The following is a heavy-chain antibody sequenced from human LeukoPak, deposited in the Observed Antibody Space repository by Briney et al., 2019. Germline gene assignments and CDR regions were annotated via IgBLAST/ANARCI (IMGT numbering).Heavy chain of an antibody. Sequence: GGSLRLSCAASGFTFSSYAMHWVRQAPGKGLEWVAVISYDGSNKYYADSVKGRFTISRDNAKNPLFLQMNSLRDEDSAVYYCARAFGFGNQGASRFDPWGQGTLVTVSS. V-gene: IGHV3-30-3*01. CDR1: GFTFSSYA. CDR2: ISYDGSNK. CDR3: ARAFGFGNQGASRFDP. D-gene: IGHD3-3*01. J-gene: IGHJ5*02.